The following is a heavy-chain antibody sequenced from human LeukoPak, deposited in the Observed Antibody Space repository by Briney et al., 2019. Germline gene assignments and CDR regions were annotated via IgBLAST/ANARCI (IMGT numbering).Heavy chain of an antibody. J-gene: IGHJ4*02. CDR2: VYNSGST. CDR3: AREDYNFL. V-gene: IGHV4-59*12. D-gene: IGHD3-3*01. CDR1: GGSIRNYY. Sequence: SETLSLTCTVSGGSIRNYYWSWVRQPPGKGLEWIGYVYNSGSTNYNPSLKSRVSISVDTSKNQFSLKLTSVTAADTAVYYCAREDYNFLWGQGALVTVSS.